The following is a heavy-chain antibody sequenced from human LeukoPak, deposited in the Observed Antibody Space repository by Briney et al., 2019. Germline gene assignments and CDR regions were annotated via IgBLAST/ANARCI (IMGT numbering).Heavy chain of an antibody. D-gene: IGHD4-17*01. Sequence: PSHTLTLTCTVSGRSITSGTSYWPSIRQPGGKVPEWIGRIYHSGSTNYNPSLKSRVTISVDTSKNQFSLKLGSVTAADTAVYYCARGDDYGYHRGLHWFDSWGQGTLVSVCS. CDR2: IYHSGST. J-gene: IGHJ5*01. CDR3: ARGDDYGYHRGLHWFDS. CDR1: GRSITSGTSY. V-gene: IGHV4-61*02.